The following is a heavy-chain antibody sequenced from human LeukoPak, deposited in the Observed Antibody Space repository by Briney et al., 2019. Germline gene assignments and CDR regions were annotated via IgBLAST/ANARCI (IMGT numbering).Heavy chain of an antibody. D-gene: IGHD3-10*01. V-gene: IGHV3-23*01. CDR1: TFTPSNYP. J-gene: IGHJ5*02. Sequence: PGGSLRLSCAASTFTPSNYPMSWVRQAPGKGLEWVSAISGVGGSTFYADSVKGRFTISRDNSKNTLYLQMNSLRAEDTAVYYCAKGGSYYTSSWFDPWGQGTLVTVSS. CDR3: AKGGSYYTSSWFDP. CDR2: ISGVGGST.